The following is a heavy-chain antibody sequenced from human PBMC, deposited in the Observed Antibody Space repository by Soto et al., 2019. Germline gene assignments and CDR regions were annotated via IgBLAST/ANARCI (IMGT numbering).Heavy chain of an antibody. CDR2: ISAYNGNT. D-gene: IGHD2-15*01. V-gene: IGHV1-18*04. J-gene: IGHJ5*02. Sequence: GASVKVSCKASGYTFTSYGISWVRQAPGQGLDWLGWISAYNGNTNYAQKLQGRVTTTTDTSTSTAYMQLRIQRSDDTAVYYCARDSTCTCGSCYAPRRGFDPWGQGTLVTVSS. CDR1: GYTFTSYG. CDR3: ARDSTCTCGSCYAPRRGFDP.